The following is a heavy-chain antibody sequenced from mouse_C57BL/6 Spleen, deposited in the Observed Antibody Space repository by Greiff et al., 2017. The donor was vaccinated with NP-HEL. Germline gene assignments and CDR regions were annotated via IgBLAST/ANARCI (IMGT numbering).Heavy chain of an antibody. D-gene: IGHD2-5*01. CDR2: ISSGSSTI. Sequence: VQVVESGGGLVKPGGSLKLSCAASGFTFSDYGMHWVRQAPEKGLEWVAYISSGSSTIYYADTVKGRFTISRDNAKNTLFLQMTSLRSEDTAMYYCARRAYYSNSYAMDYWGQGTSVTVSS. CDR1: GFTFSDYG. CDR3: ARRAYYSNSYAMDY. V-gene: IGHV5-17*01. J-gene: IGHJ4*01.